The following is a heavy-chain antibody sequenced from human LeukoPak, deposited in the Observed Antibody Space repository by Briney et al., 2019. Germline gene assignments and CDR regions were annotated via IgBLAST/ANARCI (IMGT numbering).Heavy chain of an antibody. J-gene: IGHJ4*02. Sequence: SETLSLTCAVYGGSFSGYYWSWIRQPPGKGLEWIGEIDHSGSTNYNPSLKSRVTISVDTSKNQFSLKLSSVTAADTAVCYCARHGYSSGWSLDYWGQGTLVTVSS. CDR2: IDHSGST. CDR3: ARHGYSSGWSLDY. D-gene: IGHD6-19*01. CDR1: GGSFSGYY. V-gene: IGHV4-34*01.